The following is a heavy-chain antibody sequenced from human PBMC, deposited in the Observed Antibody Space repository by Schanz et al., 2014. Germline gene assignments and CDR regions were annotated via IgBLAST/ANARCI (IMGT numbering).Heavy chain of an antibody. CDR2: VGDTGTTK. V-gene: IGHV3-30*18. J-gene: IGHJ3*02. CDR1: GFPFSSHG. D-gene: IGHD4-17*01. CDR3: AKDPHRDYGGKPQTFDI. Sequence: QVQLVESGGGVVQPGRSLTLSCAASGFPFSSHGMHWVRQAPAKGLEWVAVVGDTGTTKFYADSVKGRFNISRDNSKNTLYLQMSSLRAEDTALYYCAKDPHRDYGGKPQTFDIWGQGTMVTVSS.